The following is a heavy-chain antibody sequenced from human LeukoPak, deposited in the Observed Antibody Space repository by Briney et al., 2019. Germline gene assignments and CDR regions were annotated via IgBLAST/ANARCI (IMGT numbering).Heavy chain of an antibody. V-gene: IGHV4-38-2*02. CDR1: GYSISSGYY. D-gene: IGHD1-26*01. Sequence: SETLSLTCTVSGYSISSGYYWGWIRQPPGKGLEWIGSIYHSGSTYYNPSLKSRVTISVDTSKNQFSLKLSSVTAADTAVYYCARESVGATNQAFDIWGKGTMVTVSS. CDR3: ARESVGATNQAFDI. CDR2: IYHSGST. J-gene: IGHJ3*02.